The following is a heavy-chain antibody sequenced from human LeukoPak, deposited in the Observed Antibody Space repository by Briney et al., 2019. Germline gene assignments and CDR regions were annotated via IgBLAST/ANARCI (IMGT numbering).Heavy chain of an antibody. Sequence: GASVKVSCKASGYTFTSYGISWVRQAPGQGLEWMGWISAYNGNTNYAQKLQGRVTMTTDTSTSTAYMELRSLRSDDTAVYYCARDKLLGALEPPQGFDPWGQGTLVTVSS. V-gene: IGHV1-18*01. CDR2: ISAYNGNT. CDR3: ARDKLLGALEPPQGFDP. J-gene: IGHJ5*02. CDR1: GYTFTSYG. D-gene: IGHD1-1*01.